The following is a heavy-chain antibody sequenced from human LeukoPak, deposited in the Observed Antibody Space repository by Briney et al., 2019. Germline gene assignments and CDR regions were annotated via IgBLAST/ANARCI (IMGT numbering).Heavy chain of an antibody. Sequence: GGSLRLSCAASGFTFSSYAMSWVRQAPGKGLEWVSAISGSGGSTYYADSVKGRFTISRDNSKNTLYLQMNSLRAEDTAVYYCAKDDIDIVVVPAQHWGQGTLVTVSS. CDR2: ISGSGGST. D-gene: IGHD2-2*01. J-gene: IGHJ1*01. V-gene: IGHV3-23*01. CDR3: AKDDIDIVVVPAQH. CDR1: GFTFSSYA.